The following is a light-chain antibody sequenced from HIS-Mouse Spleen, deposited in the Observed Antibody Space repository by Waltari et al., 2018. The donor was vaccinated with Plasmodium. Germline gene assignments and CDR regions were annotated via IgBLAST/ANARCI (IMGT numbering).Light chain of an antibody. CDR3: QQYGSSSWT. Sequence: ELVLTQSPGTLSLSPGERATLSCRGSQSVNSSYLAWDHQKPGQAPKLLIYGASSRATGVPARFSGSGSGTDFTLTISRLEPEDFAVYYCQQYGSSSWTFGQGTKVEIK. V-gene: IGKV3-20*01. CDR2: GAS. J-gene: IGKJ1*01. CDR1: QSVNSSY.